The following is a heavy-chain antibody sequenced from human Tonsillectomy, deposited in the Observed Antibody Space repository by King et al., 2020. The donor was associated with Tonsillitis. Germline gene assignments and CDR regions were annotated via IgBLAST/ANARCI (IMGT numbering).Heavy chain of an antibody. V-gene: IGHV3-7*01. D-gene: IGHD5-24*01. J-gene: IGHJ4*02. CDR1: GFTFSNYW. CDR3: ARAGHLEMATISDF. Sequence: QLVQSGGGLVQPGGSLRLSCAATGFTFSNYWMSWVRQAPGKGLEWVANIHQDGSEDYYVYSVKGRFTVSRDNARNVLYLQMNSLRAEDTAVYYCARAGHLEMATISDFWGQGTLVTVSS. CDR2: IHQDGSED.